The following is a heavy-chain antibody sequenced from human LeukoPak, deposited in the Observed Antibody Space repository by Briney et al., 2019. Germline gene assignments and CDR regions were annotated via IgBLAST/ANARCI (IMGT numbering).Heavy chain of an antibody. CDR3: ATVEGYCTSTSCYRAYFQH. CDR2: IYYSGST. V-gene: IGHV4-59*01. Sequence: SETLSLTCTVSGGSISNYYWNWTRQPPGKGLEWIGYIYYSGSTNYNPSLKSRVTISVDTSKNQFSLKLSSVTAADTAVYYCATVEGYCTSTSCYRAYFQHWGQGTLVTVSS. CDR1: GGSISNYY. D-gene: IGHD2-2*02. J-gene: IGHJ1*01.